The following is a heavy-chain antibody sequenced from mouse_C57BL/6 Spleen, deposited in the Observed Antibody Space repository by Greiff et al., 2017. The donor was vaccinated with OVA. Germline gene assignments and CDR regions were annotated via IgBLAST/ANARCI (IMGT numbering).Heavy chain of an antibody. CDR3: ARPYGSHWYFDV. Sequence: VKLMESGAELVRPGASVKLSCKASGYTFTDYYINWVKQRPGQGLEWIARIYPGSGNTYYNEKFKGKATLTAEKSSSTAYMQLSSLTSEDSAVYFCARPYGSHWYFDVWGTGTTVTVSS. D-gene: IGHD1-1*01. J-gene: IGHJ1*03. CDR1: GYTFTDYY. CDR2: IYPGSGNT. V-gene: IGHV1-76*01.